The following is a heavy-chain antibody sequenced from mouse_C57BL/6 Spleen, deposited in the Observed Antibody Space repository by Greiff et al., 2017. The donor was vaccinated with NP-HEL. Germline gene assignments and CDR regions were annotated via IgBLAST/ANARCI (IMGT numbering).Heavy chain of an antibody. D-gene: IGHD1-1*01. CDR2: IYPGGGYT. CDR1: GYTFTNYW. J-gene: IGHJ4*01. CDR3: ARSGSTFYAMDY. Sequence: QVQLKESGAELVRPGTSVKMSCKASGYTFTNYWIGWAKQRPGHGLEWIGDIYPGGGYTNYNEKFKGKATLTADKSSSTAYMQFSSLTSEDSAIYYCARSGSTFYAMDYWGQGTSVTVSS. V-gene: IGHV1-63*01.